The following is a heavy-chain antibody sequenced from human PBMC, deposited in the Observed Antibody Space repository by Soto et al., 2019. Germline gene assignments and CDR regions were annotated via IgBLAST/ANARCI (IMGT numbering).Heavy chain of an antibody. CDR1: AFTFSSYW. CDR2: IKQDGSEK. CDR3: ARDLFEAARRGEYAFDI. J-gene: IGHJ3*02. Sequence: PGGSLRLSCAASAFTFSSYWMSWARQAPGKGLEWVANIKQDGSEKYYVDSVKGRFTISRDNAKNSLYLQMNSLRAEDTAVYYCARDLFEAARRGEYAFDIWGQGTMVTVSS. V-gene: IGHV3-7*03. D-gene: IGHD3-16*01.